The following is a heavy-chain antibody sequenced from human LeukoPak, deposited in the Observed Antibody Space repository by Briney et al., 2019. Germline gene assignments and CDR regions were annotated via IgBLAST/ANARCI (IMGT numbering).Heavy chain of an antibody. V-gene: IGHV1-2*02. CDR2: INPNSGAT. CDR1: GYTFTAYY. J-gene: IGHJ6*02. CDR3: ARDPVVQAGYYYGMGV. D-gene: IGHD2-2*01. Sequence: GASVKVSCKASGYTFTAYYMHWVRQAPGQGLEWMGWINPNSGATNYAQNFQGRVTMTADTSISTAYLDLSRLRSDDSAVYYCARDPVVQAGYYYGMGVWGQGTTVTVSS.